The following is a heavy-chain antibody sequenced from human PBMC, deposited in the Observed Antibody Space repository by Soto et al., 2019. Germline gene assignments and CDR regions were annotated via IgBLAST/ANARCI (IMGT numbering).Heavy chain of an antibody. V-gene: IGHV4-59*01. Sequence: ETLSLTCTVSGGSISSYYWRWIRQPPGKGLEWIGYIYYSGSTNYNPSLKSRVTISVDTSKNQFSLKLSSVTAADTAVYYCARGGPYKWFDPWGQVTLVTVSS. CDR2: IYYSGST. D-gene: IGHD3-16*01. CDR1: GGSISSYY. J-gene: IGHJ5*02. CDR3: ARGGPYKWFDP.